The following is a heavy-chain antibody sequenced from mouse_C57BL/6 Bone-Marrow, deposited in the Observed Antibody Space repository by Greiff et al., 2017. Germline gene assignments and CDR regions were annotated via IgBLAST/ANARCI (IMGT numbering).Heavy chain of an antibody. D-gene: IGHD1-1*01. CDR1: GYTFTSYW. Sequence: QVQLQQPGAELVKPGASVKLSCKASGYTFTSYWMHWVKQRPGRGLEWIGRIDPNCGGTNYNQKFKSKATLTVDKPSSTSYMQLSSLTSEDSAVYYCASLGWSTAEVADYWGQGTTRTVSS. V-gene: IGHV1-72*01. CDR2: IDPNCGGT. J-gene: IGHJ2*01. CDR3: ASLGWSTAEVADY.